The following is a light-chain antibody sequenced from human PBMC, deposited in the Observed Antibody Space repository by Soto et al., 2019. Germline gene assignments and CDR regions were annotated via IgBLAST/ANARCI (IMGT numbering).Light chain of an antibody. CDR2: GAS. CDR1: QSVSNN. J-gene: IGKJ1*01. V-gene: IGKV3-15*01. CDR3: QHYNDWPPWT. Sequence: EIVMTQSPGTLSVSPGERATLSCRASQSVSNNLAWYQQKPGQAPRLLIYGASTRATGIPARFNGSGSGTEFTLTISSLQSEDFAVYYCQHYNDWPPWTFGQGTKVEI.